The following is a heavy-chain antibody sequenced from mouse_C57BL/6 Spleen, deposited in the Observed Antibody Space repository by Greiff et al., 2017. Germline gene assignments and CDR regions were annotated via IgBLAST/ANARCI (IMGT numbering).Heavy chain of an antibody. CDR1: GYTFTSYW. V-gene: IGHV1-72*01. J-gene: IGHJ2*01. CDR3: AKEEGPGLSTMVTTNFDY. CDR2: IDPNSGGT. Sequence: QVQLQQPGAELVKPGASVKLSCKASGYTFTSYWMHWVKQRPGRGLEWIGRIDPNSGGTKYNEKFKSKATLTVDKPSSTAYMQLSSLTSEDSAVYYCAKEEGPGLSTMVTTNFDYWGQGTTLTVSS. D-gene: IGHD2-2*01.